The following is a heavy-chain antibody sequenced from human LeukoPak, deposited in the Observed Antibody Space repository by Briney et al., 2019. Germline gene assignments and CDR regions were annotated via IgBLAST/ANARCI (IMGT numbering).Heavy chain of an antibody. V-gene: IGHV3-23*01. J-gene: IGHJ4*02. CDR2: ISGSGGST. CDR1: GFSFSSYA. D-gene: IGHD3-10*01. CDR3: AKSLSSRGLIIPKTSRSFDY. Sequence: PGGSLRLSCAASGFSFSSYAMSWVRQAPGKGLEWVSVISGSGGSTYYVDSVKGRFTISRDNSKNTLSLQMSSLRPEDSAVYFCAKSLSSRGLIIPKTSRSFDYWGQGILVTVSS.